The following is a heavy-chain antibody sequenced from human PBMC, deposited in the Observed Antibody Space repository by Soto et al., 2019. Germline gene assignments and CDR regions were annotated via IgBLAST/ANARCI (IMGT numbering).Heavy chain of an antibody. CDR2: IRSKANSYAT. Sequence: GGSLRLSCAASGFTFSGSAMHWVRQASGKGLEWVGRIRSKANSYATAYAASVKGRFTISRGDSKNTAYLQMNSLKTEDTAVYYCTRHVVVPDGTRDYWGQGTLVTVSS. V-gene: IGHV3-73*01. J-gene: IGHJ4*02. CDR1: GFTFSGSA. D-gene: IGHD2-2*01. CDR3: TRHVVVPDGTRDY.